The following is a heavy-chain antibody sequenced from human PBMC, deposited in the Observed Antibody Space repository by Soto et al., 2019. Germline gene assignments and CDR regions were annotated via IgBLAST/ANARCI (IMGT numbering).Heavy chain of an antibody. D-gene: IGHD1-1*01. V-gene: IGHV3-15*01. CDR1: GFTFRNAW. J-gene: IGHJ3*01. Sequence: EVQLVESGGGLVNPGGSLRLSCAASGFTFRNAWMSWVRQAPGKGLEWVGRIKSETNGGTTDYTAPVKGRFTISRDDSRNTLYLQMNSLKPEDTAVYYCTTGGLGTWGQGTMVSVSS. CDR3: TTGGLGT. CDR2: IKSETNGGTT.